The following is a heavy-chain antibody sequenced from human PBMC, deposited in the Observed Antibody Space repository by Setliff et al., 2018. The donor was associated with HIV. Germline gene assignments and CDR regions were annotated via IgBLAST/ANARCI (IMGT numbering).Heavy chain of an antibody. J-gene: IGHJ1*01. CDR1: GGSMSSSSYY. Sequence: PSETLSLTCTVSGGSMSSSSYYWGWIRQPPGKGLEWIGSIYYSGSTNYNPSLKSRVTKSVDTSKNQFSLKLSSVTAADTAVYYCARDFVTGSYFLQWGQGTLVTVSS. V-gene: IGHV4-39*07. CDR3: ARDFVTGSYFLQ. D-gene: IGHD1-26*01. CDR2: IYYSGST.